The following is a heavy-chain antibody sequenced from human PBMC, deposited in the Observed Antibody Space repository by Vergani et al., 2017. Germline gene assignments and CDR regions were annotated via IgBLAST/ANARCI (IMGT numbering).Heavy chain of an antibody. CDR1: GFTFSTYA. Sequence: EVHLLESGGGLRQPGGSLKLSCAASGFTFSTYAMSWVRQVPGKGLEWVATIDNSGRSIYYTDSVKGRFTISRDNSKSTLFLQMNSLSAEDPALYYCAKSRASLDLWGEHFQHWGRGTLVTVSS. CDR2: IDNSGRSI. J-gene: IGHJ1*01. D-gene: IGHD3-16*01. CDR3: AKSRASLDLWGEHFQH. V-gene: IGHV3-23*01.